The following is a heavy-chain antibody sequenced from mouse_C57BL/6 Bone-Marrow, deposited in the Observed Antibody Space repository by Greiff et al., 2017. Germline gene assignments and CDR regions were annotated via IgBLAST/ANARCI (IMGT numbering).Heavy chain of an antibody. CDR3: ARDGYYYFDY. V-gene: IGHV1-50*01. CDR1: GYTFTSYW. D-gene: IGHD2-3*01. J-gene: IGHJ2*01. Sequence: VQLQQPGAELVKPGASVKLSCKASGYTFTSYWMQWVKPRPGPGLEWIGEIDPSASYTNYNQKFKGKATLTVDTSSSTAYMQLSSLTSEDSAVYYCARDGYYYFDYWGQGTTLTVSS. CDR2: IDPSASYT.